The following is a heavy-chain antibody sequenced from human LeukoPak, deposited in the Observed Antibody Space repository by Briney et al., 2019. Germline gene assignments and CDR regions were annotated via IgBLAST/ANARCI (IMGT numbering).Heavy chain of an antibody. J-gene: IGHJ4*02. CDR3: ARDGGSGYYITKHDY. CDR2: ISSSGSTI. D-gene: IGHD3-3*01. V-gene: IGHV3-48*03. Sequence: PGGSLRLSCAASGFTFSGYEMNWVRQAPGKGLEWVSYISSSGSTIYYADSVKGRFTISRDNAKNSLYLQMNSLRAEDAAVYYCARDGGSGYYITKHDYWGQGTLVTVSS. CDR1: GFTFSGYE.